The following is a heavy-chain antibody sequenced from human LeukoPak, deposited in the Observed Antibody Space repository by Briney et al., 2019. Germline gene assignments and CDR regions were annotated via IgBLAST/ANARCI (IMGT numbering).Heavy chain of an antibody. Sequence: ASVEVSCKASGYTFTGYYMHWVRQAPGQGLEWMGWINPNSGGTNYAQKFQGRVTMTRDTSISTAYMELSRLRSDDTAVYYCAREGRVVPAAILLGYFDYWGQGTLVTVSS. J-gene: IGHJ4*02. CDR3: AREGRVVPAAILLGYFDY. V-gene: IGHV1-2*02. CDR1: GYTFTGYY. D-gene: IGHD2-2*01. CDR2: INPNSGGT.